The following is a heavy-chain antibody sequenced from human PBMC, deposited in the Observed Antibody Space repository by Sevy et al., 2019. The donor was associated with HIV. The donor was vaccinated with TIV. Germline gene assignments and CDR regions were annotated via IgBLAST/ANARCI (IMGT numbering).Heavy chain of an antibody. V-gene: IGHV1-18*01. CDR1: GYTFTSNV. CDR2: INTNNGKA. J-gene: IGHJ1*01. CDR3: ARDRGYSSGRSCYIQQ. Sequence: ASVKVSCRASGYTFTSNVIAWVRQAPGQALEWMGGINTNNGKANYAQKYQGRVTMTTDTSTTTGYMELRSLRSDDTAMYYCARDRGYSSGRSCYIQQWGQGTLVTVSS. D-gene: IGHD3-22*01.